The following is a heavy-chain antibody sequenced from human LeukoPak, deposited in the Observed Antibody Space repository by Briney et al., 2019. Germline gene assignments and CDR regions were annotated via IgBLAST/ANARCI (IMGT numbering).Heavy chain of an antibody. D-gene: IGHD4-17*01. CDR2: INHSGST. V-gene: IGHV4-34*01. CDR1: VGAFSGYY. CDR3: ARGTMTTVTYYFDY. Sequence: SETLSLTCAVYVGAFSGYYWGWIRPPPGKGLEWIGEINHSGSTNYNPSLKSRVTISVDTSKNQFSLKLSSVTAADTAVYYCARGTMTTVTYYFDYWGQGTLVTVSS. J-gene: IGHJ4*02.